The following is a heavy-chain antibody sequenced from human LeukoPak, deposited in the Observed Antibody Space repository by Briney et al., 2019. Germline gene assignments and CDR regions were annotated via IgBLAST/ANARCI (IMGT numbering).Heavy chain of an antibody. J-gene: IGHJ4*02. D-gene: IGHD3-22*01. Sequence: KPSETLSLTCTVSGGSISSYYWSWIRQPPGKGLEWIGYIYYSGSTNYNPSLKSRVTISVDTSKNQFSLKLSSVTAADTAVYYCAGAGDYDTGSYWGQGTLVTVSS. CDR1: GGSISSYY. CDR3: AGAGDYDTGSY. V-gene: IGHV4-59*08. CDR2: IYYSGST.